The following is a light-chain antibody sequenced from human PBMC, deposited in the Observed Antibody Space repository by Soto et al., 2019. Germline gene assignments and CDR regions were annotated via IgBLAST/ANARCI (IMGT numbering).Light chain of an antibody. CDR1: EEIHTW. V-gene: IGKV1D-12*01. Sequence: IQMTQSPSSVSASVGDRVTITCRTSEEIHTWVAWYQQKPGRVPNLLIYGASTLQSGVPSRFSASGSGTDFTLIISSLQPEDCATYYCQQTKSLPPTFGGGTKVEVK. J-gene: IGKJ4*01. CDR2: GAS. CDR3: QQTKSLPPT.